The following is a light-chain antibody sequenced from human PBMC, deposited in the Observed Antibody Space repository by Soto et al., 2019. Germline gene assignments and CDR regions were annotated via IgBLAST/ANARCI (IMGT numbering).Light chain of an antibody. Sequence: EIVLTQSPGTLSLSPGDRATLSCTASQSASSSYLAWYQQRPGQAPRLLIYGASSRAPGIPDRFSGSGSGTDFTLTIGRLEPEDLAVYYCQQYGGSRWTFGQGTKV. CDR1: QSASSSY. V-gene: IGKV3-20*01. CDR3: QQYGGSRWT. J-gene: IGKJ1*01. CDR2: GAS.